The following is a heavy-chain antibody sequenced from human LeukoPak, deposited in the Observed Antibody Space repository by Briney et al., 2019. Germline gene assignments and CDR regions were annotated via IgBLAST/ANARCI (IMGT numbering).Heavy chain of an antibody. CDR2: ISGSNSYI. V-gene: IGHV3-21*01. J-gene: IGHJ4*02. Sequence: PGGSLRLSCVASGFTFSTYTMNWVRQAPGKGLEWVSCISGSNSYIHYADSVKGRFTISRDNAKNSLYLQMNSLRAEDTAVYYCARLPAIRLPADYWGQGTLVTVSS. CDR3: ARLPAIRLPADY. D-gene: IGHD2-21*02. CDR1: GFTFSTYT.